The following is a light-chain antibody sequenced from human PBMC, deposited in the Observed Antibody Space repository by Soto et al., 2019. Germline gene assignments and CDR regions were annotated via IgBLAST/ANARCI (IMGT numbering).Light chain of an antibody. Sequence: DIQMTQSPSSLSASVGDTITITCRASQSVSNYLGWYQQRLGKAPKILLYAASSLQTGVPSRFSGSGSGTDFTLTISSLQPEDFATYYCQQSYTTPWTFGQGTRVEIE. CDR3: QQSYTTPWT. J-gene: IGKJ1*01. CDR1: QSVSNY. V-gene: IGKV1-39*01. CDR2: AAS.